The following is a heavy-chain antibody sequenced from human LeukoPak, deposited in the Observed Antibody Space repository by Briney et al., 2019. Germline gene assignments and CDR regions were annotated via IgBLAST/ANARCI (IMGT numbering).Heavy chain of an antibody. V-gene: IGHV3-23*01. J-gene: IGHJ3*02. CDR3: ARDPNGDYIGTFDM. CDR1: EFTFSSYG. Sequence: GGSLRLSCAASEFTFSSYGMSWVRQAPGKGLEWVSSISGSGTSTQYADSVQGRFAISRDNSKNTLYLQMNSLRVEDTAVYFCARDPNGDYIGTFDMWGRGTMVSVSS. CDR2: ISGSGTST. D-gene: IGHD4-17*01.